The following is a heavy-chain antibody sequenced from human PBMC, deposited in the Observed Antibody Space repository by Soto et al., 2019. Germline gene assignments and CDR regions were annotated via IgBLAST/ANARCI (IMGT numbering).Heavy chain of an antibody. D-gene: IGHD3-16*02. CDR2: IYYSGST. Sequence: SETLSLTCTVSGGSISSYYWSWIRQPPGRGLEWIGYIYYSGSTNYNPSLKSRVTISVDTSKNQFSLKLSSVTAADTAVYYCAKDNSNRGSYRQVPVDYWGQGTLVTVSS. CDR3: AKDNSNRGSYRQVPVDY. J-gene: IGHJ4*02. V-gene: IGHV4-59*01. CDR1: GGSISSYY.